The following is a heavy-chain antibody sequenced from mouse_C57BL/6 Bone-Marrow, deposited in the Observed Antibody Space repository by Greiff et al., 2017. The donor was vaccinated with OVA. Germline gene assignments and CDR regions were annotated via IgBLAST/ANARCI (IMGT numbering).Heavy chain of an antibody. CDR3: ARQKDYYGSSRYFDV. V-gene: IGHV5-12*01. Sequence: EVKLMESGGGLVQPGGSLKLSCAASGFTFSDYYMYWVRQTPEKRLEWVAYISNGGGSTYYPDTVKGRFTISRDNAKNTLYLQMSRLKSEDTAMYYCARQKDYYGSSRYFDVWGTGTTVTVSS. CDR2: ISNGGGST. CDR1: GFTFSDYY. J-gene: IGHJ1*03. D-gene: IGHD1-1*01.